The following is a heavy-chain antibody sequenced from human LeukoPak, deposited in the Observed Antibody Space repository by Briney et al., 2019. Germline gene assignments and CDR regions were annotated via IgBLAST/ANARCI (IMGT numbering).Heavy chain of an antibody. D-gene: IGHD6-13*01. CDR3: ARDEVAAAGTAGDY. CDR1: GGTFSSYA. V-gene: IGHV1-69*13. J-gene: IGHJ4*02. Sequence: SVKVSCKASGGTFSSYAISWVRLAPGQGLEWMGGIIPIFGTANYAQKFQGRVTITADESTSTAYMELSSLRSEDTAVYYCARDEVAAAGTAGDYWGQGTLVTVSS. CDR2: IIPIFGTA.